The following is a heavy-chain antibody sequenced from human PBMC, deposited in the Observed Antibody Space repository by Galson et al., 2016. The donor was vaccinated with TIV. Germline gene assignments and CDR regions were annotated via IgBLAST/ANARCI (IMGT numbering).Heavy chain of an antibody. V-gene: IGHV1-18*01. CDR2: IGANNNNR. CDR1: GYIFSMYG. J-gene: IGHJ4*02. D-gene: IGHD3-22*01. Sequence: SVKVSCTASGYIFSMYGFSWVRLAPGQGLEWMGRIGANNNNRHYEQKLKDSVTMTTDTSTSTAYQEMRSLTADDAAVYYCARERDYFDGSGTYWGQGTLVTVSS. CDR3: ARERDYFDGSGTY.